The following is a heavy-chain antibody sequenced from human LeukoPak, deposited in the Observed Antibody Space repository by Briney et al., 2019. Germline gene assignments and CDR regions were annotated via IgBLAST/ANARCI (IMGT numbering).Heavy chain of an antibody. V-gene: IGHV3-48*02. CDR3: ARDVVVPAADYYYYYGMDV. CDR1: GFTLSSYS. Sequence: GGSLRLSCAASGFTLSSYSMNWVRQAPGKGLEWVSYISSSSSTIYYADSVKGRFTISRDNAKNSLYLQMNSLRDEDTAVYYCARDVVVPAADYYYYYGMDVWGQGTTVTVSS. CDR2: ISSSSSTI. D-gene: IGHD2-2*01. J-gene: IGHJ6*02.